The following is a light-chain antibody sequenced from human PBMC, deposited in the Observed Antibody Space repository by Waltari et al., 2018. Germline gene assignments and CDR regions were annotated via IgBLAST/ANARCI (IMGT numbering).Light chain of an antibody. Sequence: DIQMTQSPSTLSASVGDRVTITCRASQSFSSWLAWYQQTPGKAPIPLIYEASTLESGLPSRFSGSGSGTEFTLTISSLQPDDSATYFCQQYNRYPYTFGQGTKLEIK. CDR2: EAS. CDR1: QSFSSW. J-gene: IGKJ2*01. V-gene: IGKV1-5*03. CDR3: QQYNRYPYT.